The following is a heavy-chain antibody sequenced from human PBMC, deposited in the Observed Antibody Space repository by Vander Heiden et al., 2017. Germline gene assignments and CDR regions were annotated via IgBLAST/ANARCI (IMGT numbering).Heavy chain of an antibody. V-gene: IGHV3-7*01. CDR2: IKQDGSEQ. J-gene: IGHJ4*02. CDR1: GFTFNNYW. CDR3: ARRRGTSSSYLFDY. Sequence: EVQLVESGGGLVQPGGSLRLSCAASGFTFNNYWMSWVPQAPGEGLGWVANIKQDGSEQFYVDSVKGRFTISRDNAKNSLYLQMNSLRGEDTAVYYCARRRGTSSSYLFDYWGQGTLVTVSS. D-gene: IGHD5-18*01.